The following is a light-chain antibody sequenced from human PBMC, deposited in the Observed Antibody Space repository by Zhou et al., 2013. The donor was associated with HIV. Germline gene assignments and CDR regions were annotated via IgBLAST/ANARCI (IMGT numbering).Light chain of an antibody. J-gene: IGKJ2*01. CDR3: QQAHSFPYT. CDR2: GAS. CDR1: QDISSW. V-gene: IGKV1-12*01. Sequence: DIQMTQSPSSVSASIGDRVTITCRASQDISSWLAWYQQNPGKAPRLLIYGASGLQSGVPSRFSGSGSGTDYTLTISSLQPEDFATYYCQQAHSFPYTFGLGDQAG.